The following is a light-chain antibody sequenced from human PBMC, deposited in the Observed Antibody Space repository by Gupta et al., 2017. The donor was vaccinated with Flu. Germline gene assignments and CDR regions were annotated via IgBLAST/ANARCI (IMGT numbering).Light chain of an antibody. CDR3: SSYAGSNNLNV. Sequence: QSALTQPPSASGSPGQSVTISCTGTSSDVGGYNYVSWYQQHPGKAPKLMIYEVSKRPSGGPDGLSGAKYGNTAALTVSGLQAEDEADYYCSSYAGSNNLNVFGTGTKVTVL. V-gene: IGLV2-8*01. CDR2: EVS. CDR1: SSDVGGYNY. J-gene: IGLJ1*01.